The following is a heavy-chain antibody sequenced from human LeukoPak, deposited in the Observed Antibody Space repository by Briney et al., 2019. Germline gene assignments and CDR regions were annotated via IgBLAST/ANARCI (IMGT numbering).Heavy chain of an antibody. CDR3: ARAVVRGGGYYYMDV. D-gene: IGHD3-10*01. CDR2: IIPIFGTA. J-gene: IGHJ6*03. Sequence: SVKVSCKASGGTFSSYAISWVRQAPGQGLEWMGGIIPIFGTANYAQKFQGRVTITADESTSTAYMELSSLRSEDTAVYYCARAVVRGGGYYYMDVWGKGTTVTISS. V-gene: IGHV1-69*13. CDR1: GGTFSSYA.